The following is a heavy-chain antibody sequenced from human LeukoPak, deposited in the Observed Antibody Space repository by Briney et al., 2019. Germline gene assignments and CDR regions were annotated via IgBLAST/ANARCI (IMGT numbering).Heavy chain of an antibody. D-gene: IGHD5-18*01. CDR3: ARGVLGGYSYGPSLDY. Sequence: SETLSLTCAVYGGSFSGYYWSWIRQPPGKGLEWIGEINHSGSTNYNPSHKSRVTISVDTSKNQFSLKLSSVTAADTAVYYCARGVLGGYSYGPSLDYWGQGTLVTVSS. CDR1: GGSFSGYY. CDR2: INHSGST. J-gene: IGHJ4*02. V-gene: IGHV4-34*01.